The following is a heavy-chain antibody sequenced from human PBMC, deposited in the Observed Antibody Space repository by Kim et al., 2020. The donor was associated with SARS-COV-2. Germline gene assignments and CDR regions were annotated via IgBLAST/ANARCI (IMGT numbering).Heavy chain of an antibody. V-gene: IGHV3-48*02. CDR2: MRNSISTI. Sequence: GGSLRLSCAASGFTFSSYSMNWVRQASGKGLEWISYMRNSISTIYYADSVKGRFTISRDNAKNSLYLQMNSLTDEDTALYYCARDGYYDFDYWGQGTLVTVSS. CDR3: ARDGYYDFDY. J-gene: IGHJ4*02. CDR1: GFTFSSYS. D-gene: IGHD1-26*01.